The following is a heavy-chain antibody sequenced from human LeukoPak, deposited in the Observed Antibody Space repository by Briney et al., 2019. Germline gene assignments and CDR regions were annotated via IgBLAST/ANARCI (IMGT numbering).Heavy chain of an antibody. Sequence: PGGSLRLSCAASGFTFTTYAMSWVRQAPGKGLEWVSSISGSGGSTYYADSVKGRFTISRANSKNTVYLQMNSLRAEDTALYYCARDHRVATASDYWGLGTLVTVSS. CDR3: ARDHRVATASDY. J-gene: IGHJ4*02. CDR1: GFTFTTYA. V-gene: IGHV3-23*01. D-gene: IGHD2-2*01. CDR2: ISGSGGST.